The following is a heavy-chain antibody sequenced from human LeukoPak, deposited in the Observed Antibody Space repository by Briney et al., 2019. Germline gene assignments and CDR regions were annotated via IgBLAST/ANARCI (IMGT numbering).Heavy chain of an antibody. Sequence: SETLSLTCTVSGGSISSSSYYWGWIRQPPGKGLEWIGSIYYSGSTYYNPSLKSRVTISVDTSKNQFSLRLSSVTAADTAVYYCARGRGGSYRASLVGAFDIWGQGTMVTVSS. D-gene: IGHD1-26*01. CDR2: IYYSGST. V-gene: IGHV4-39*07. J-gene: IGHJ3*02. CDR3: ARGRGGSYRASLVGAFDI. CDR1: GGSISSSSYY.